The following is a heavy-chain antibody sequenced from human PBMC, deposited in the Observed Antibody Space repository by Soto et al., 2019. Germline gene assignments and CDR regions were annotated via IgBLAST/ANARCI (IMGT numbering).Heavy chain of an antibody. D-gene: IGHD3-10*01. CDR3: ARVTMVRGVIIPPVDY. J-gene: IGHJ4*02. CDR2: ISSSSSTI. CDR1: GFTFSSYS. V-gene: IGHV3-48*02. Sequence: GGSVRLSCAASGFTFSSYSMNRVRQAPGKGLEWVSYISSSSSTIYYADSVKGRFTISRDNAKNSLYLQMNSLRDEDTAVYYCARVTMVRGVIIPPVDYWGQGTLVTVSS.